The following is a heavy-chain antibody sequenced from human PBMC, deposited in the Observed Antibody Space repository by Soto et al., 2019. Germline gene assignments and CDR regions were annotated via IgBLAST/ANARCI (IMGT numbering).Heavy chain of an antibody. CDR1: GFTFSNAW. J-gene: IGHJ4*01. D-gene: IGHD3-22*01. CDR3: TTDSYITSIIVRFDY. CDR2: VKSKTDGGTT. Sequence: PGGSLRLSCAASGFTFSNAWINWVRQTPGKGLEWVGRVKSKTDGGTTDFAAPVKGRFAISRDDSKNMVYLEMNSLKTEDTAIYYCTTDSYITSIIVRFDYWGHGTLVTVS. V-gene: IGHV3-15*07.